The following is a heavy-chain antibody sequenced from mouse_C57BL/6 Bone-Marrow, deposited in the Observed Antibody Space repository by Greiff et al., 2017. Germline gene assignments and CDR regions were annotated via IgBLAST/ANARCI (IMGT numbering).Heavy chain of an antibody. CDR3: ARAYYGRVFFDY. J-gene: IGHJ2*01. CDR2: ISNGGGST. CDR1: GFTFSDYY. V-gene: IGHV5-12*01. Sequence: EVKLVESGGGLVQPGGSLKLSCAASGFTFSDYYMYWVRQTPEKRLGWVAYISNGGGSTYYPDTVKGRFTISRDNAKNTLYLQMSRLKSEDTAMYYCARAYYGRVFFDYWGQGTTLTVSS. D-gene: IGHD1-1*01.